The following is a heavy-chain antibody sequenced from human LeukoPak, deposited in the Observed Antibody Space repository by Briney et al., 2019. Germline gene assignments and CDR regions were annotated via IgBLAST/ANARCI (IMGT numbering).Heavy chain of an antibody. CDR3: ARGYDF. J-gene: IGHJ4*02. D-gene: IGHD5-18*01. CDR2: INSDGSSI. Sequence: PGGAVRLSCAASGFTFSTYWIHWVRQAPGKGLVWVSRINSDGSSINYADSVKGRFTISRDNAKNTVYLQMNSLRVEDTAVYYCARGYDFWGQGTLVT. V-gene: IGHV3-74*01. CDR1: GFTFSTYW.